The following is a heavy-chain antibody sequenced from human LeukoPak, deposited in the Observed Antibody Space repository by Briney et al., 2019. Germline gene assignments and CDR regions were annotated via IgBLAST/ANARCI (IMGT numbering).Heavy chain of an antibody. Sequence: GGSLRLSCAASGFTFSNAWMSWVRQAPGKGLEWVGRIKSKTDGGTTDYAAPAKGRFTISRDDSKNTLYLQMNSLKTEDTAVYYCTTDPSDYDYVWGSYRPFDYWGQGTLVTVSS. CDR3: TTDPSDYDYVWGSYRPFDY. D-gene: IGHD3-16*02. J-gene: IGHJ4*02. V-gene: IGHV3-15*01. CDR1: GFTFSNAW. CDR2: IKSKTDGGTT.